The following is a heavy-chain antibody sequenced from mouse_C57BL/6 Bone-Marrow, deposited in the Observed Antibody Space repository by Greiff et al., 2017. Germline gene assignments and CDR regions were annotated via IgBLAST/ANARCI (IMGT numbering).Heavy chain of an antibody. D-gene: IGHD1-1*01. CDR3: ARVDYGNPRTYYFDY. V-gene: IGHV3-6*01. CDR1: GYSFTSGYY. J-gene: IGHJ2*01. Sequence: EVQLQESGPGLVKPSQSLSLTCSVTGYSFTSGYYWNLIRQVPGNKLEWMGYISYDGSNNYNPSLKNRISITSDTSKNQFFLKLNSVTTEDTATYSCARVDYGNPRTYYFDYWGQGTTLTVSA. CDR2: ISYDGSN.